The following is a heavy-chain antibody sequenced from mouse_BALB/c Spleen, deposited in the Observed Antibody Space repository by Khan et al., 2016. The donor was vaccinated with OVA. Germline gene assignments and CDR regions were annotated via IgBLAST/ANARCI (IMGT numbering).Heavy chain of an antibody. J-gene: IGHJ3*01. D-gene: IGHD1-1*01. V-gene: IGHV1S136*01. CDR3: AQVGSYYVSFGY. CDR1: GYTFTSYV. Sequence: VQLKQSGPEVVKPGASVKMSCKASGYTFTSYVMHWVKQKPGQGLEWIGYIYPFNVATKFNEKFNGKATLTSDKSSSTAYMELSSLTSEDSAVDYCAQVGSYYVSFGYWGQGTLVTVSA. CDR2: IYPFNVAT.